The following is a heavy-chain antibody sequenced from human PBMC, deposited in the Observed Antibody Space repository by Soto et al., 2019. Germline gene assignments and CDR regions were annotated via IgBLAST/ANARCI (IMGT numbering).Heavy chain of an antibody. Sequence: EVQLVESGGDLVQPGGSLRLSCAASGFAVSSNYMTWVRQAPGKGLEWVSVIHSGGDTHYADSVRGRFTISRDNSKNTLYLQMNSRRAEDTAVYYCARSRTGTTYGGMDVWGQVTTVTVSS. CDR1: GFAVSSNY. J-gene: IGHJ6*02. CDR2: IHSGGDT. CDR3: ARSRTGTTYGGMDV. D-gene: IGHD1-7*01. V-gene: IGHV3-66*01.